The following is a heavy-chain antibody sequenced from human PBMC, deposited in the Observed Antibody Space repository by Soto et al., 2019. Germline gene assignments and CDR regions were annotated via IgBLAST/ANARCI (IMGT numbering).Heavy chain of an antibody. CDR2: MYYGGRT. Sequence: SETLSLTCTVSGGSISSYYWSWIRPPPGKGLEWIGYMYYGGRTNYNPSLKSRVTISVDTSKMQVSLKLSSVTAADTAIYYCARQHPLDSRVWYNWGQGTLVTVSS. V-gene: IGHV4-59*08. CDR3: ARQHPLDSRVWYN. J-gene: IGHJ4*02. CDR1: GGSISSYY. D-gene: IGHD6-19*01.